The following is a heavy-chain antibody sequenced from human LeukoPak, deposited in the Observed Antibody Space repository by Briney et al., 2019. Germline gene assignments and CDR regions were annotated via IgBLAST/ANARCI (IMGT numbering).Heavy chain of an antibody. J-gene: IGHJ4*02. Sequence: ASVKVSCKASGYTFTGYYMHWVRQAPGQGLEWMGRINPNSGGTNYAQKFQGRVTMTRDTSISTAYMELRSLRSDDTAVYYCARVFGGGSYYLNYFDYWGQGTLVTVSS. CDR1: GYTFTGYY. CDR3: ARVFGGGSYYLNYFDY. CDR2: INPNSGGT. V-gene: IGHV1-2*06. D-gene: IGHD1-26*01.